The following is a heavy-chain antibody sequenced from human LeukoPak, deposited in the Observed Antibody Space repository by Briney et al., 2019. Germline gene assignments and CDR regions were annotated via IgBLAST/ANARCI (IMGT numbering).Heavy chain of an antibody. Sequence: SETRSLTCTVSGGSISSSSYYWGWIRQPPGKGLEWIGSIYYSGSTYYNPSLKSRVIISVDTSKNQFSLKLSSVTAADTAVYYCARVNTGCSGGSCYPYYFDYWGQGTLVTVSS. CDR1: GGSISSSSYY. CDR2: IYYSGST. J-gene: IGHJ4*02. V-gene: IGHV4-39*07. CDR3: ARVNTGCSGGSCYPYYFDY. D-gene: IGHD2-15*01.